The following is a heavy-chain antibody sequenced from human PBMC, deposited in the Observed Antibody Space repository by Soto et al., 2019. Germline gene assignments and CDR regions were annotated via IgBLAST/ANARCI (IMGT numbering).Heavy chain of an antibody. Sequence: SETLSLTCTVSGGSISSNYWSWIRQPPGKGLEWIGYIYYSATTNYNPSLKSRVTISVDTSKNQFSLKLTSVTATDTAVYYCARQAPLRDSGSYFWYYGMHVWGQGTTVTVSS. CDR2: IYYSATT. J-gene: IGHJ6*02. V-gene: IGHV4-59*08. CDR3: ARQAPLRDSGSYFWYYGMHV. CDR1: GGSISSNY. D-gene: IGHD1-26*01.